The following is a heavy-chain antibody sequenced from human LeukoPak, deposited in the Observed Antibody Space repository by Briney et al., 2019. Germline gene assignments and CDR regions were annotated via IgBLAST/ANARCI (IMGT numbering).Heavy chain of an antibody. CDR3: VGELLLYYGMDV. CDR1: GFTFSSYG. J-gene: IGHJ6*02. D-gene: IGHD3-10*01. CDR2: ISYDGSNK. Sequence: GGSLRLSCAASGFTFSSYGTHWVRQAPGKGLEWVAVISYDGSNKYYADSVKGRFTISRDNSKNTLYLQMNSLRAEDTAVYYSVGELLLYYGMDVWGQGTTVTVSS. V-gene: IGHV3-30*03.